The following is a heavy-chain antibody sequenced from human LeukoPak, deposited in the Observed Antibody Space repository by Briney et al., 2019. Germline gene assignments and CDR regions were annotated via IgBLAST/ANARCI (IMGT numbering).Heavy chain of an antibody. CDR2: ISGSGGST. V-gene: IGHV3-23*01. Sequence: GGSLRLSCAASGFTFSSYAMNWVRQAPGKGLEWASTISGSGGSTYYADSVKGRFTISRDNSKNTLYLQMNSLRAEDTAVYYCAKFYGDYYYYYYMDVWGKGTTVTVSS. D-gene: IGHD4-17*01. CDR3: AKFYGDYYYYYYMDV. CDR1: GFTFSSYA. J-gene: IGHJ6*03.